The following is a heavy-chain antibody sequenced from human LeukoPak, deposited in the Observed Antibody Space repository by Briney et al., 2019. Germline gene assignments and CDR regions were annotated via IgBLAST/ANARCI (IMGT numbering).Heavy chain of an antibody. Sequence: GGSLRLSCAASGFTFSSYAMHWVRQAPGKGLEWVAVISYDGSNKYYADSVKGRFTISRDNSKNTLYLQMSSLRSEDTAVYYCARDREANTRKYYFDYWGQGTLVTVSS. CDR2: ISYDGSNK. CDR3: ARDREANTRKYYFDY. D-gene: IGHD4/OR15-4a*01. CDR1: GFTFSSYA. V-gene: IGHV3-30-3*01. J-gene: IGHJ4*02.